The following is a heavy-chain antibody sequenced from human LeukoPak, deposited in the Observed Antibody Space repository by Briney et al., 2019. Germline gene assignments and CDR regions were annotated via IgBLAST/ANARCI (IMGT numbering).Heavy chain of an antibody. CDR3: ARVTYGSGTYGAFDY. J-gene: IGHJ4*02. Sequence: GGSLRLSCAASGFTFSSYSMNWVRQAPGKGLEWVSYISSSSSTIYYADSVKGRFTISRDNSKNTLYLQMNSLRAEDTAVYYCARVTYGSGTYGAFDYWGQGTLVTVSS. D-gene: IGHD3-10*01. CDR1: GFTFSSYS. CDR2: ISSSSSTI. V-gene: IGHV3-48*01.